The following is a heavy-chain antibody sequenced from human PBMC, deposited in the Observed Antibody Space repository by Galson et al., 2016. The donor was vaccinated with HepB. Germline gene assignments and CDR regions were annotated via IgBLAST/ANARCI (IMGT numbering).Heavy chain of an antibody. Sequence: SLRLSCAGTGFTLSTYSMNWVRQAPGKGLEWISHIIHTSSFTYYADSVKGRFTISRDDAKNSLYLQMNSLRDEDTPVYYCTSDGGYSGHGMDVWGQGTTVTVSS. CDR1: GFTLSTYS. CDR2: IIHTSSFT. D-gene: IGHD5-12*01. J-gene: IGHJ6*02. V-gene: IGHV3-48*02. CDR3: TSDGGYSGHGMDV.